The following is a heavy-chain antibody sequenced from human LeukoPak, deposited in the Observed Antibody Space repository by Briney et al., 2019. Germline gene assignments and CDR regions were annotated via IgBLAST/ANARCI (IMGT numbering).Heavy chain of an antibody. CDR3: AKDYGSGSYLVDY. J-gene: IGHJ4*02. D-gene: IGHD3-10*01. CDR1: GLTFSSYA. V-gene: IGHV3-23*01. CDR2: ISGSGGST. Sequence: GGSLRLSCVASGLTFSSYAMSWVRQAPGKGLEWVSAISGSGGSTYYADSVKGRFTISRDNSKNTLYLQMNSLRAEDTAVYYCAKDYGSGSYLVDYWGQGTLVTVSS.